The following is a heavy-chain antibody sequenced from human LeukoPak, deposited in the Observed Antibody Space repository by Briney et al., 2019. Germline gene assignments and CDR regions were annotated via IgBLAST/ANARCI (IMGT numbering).Heavy chain of an antibody. CDR1: GGTFSSYA. V-gene: IGHV1-18*01. Sequence: ASVKVSCKASGGTFSSYAISWVRQAPGQGLEWMGWISDYNGNTNYAQKLQGRVTMTTDTSTSTAYMELRSLRSDDTAVYYCAREISYYDILTGYYTRRRFDPWGQGTLVTVSS. D-gene: IGHD3-9*01. CDR3: AREISYYDILTGYYTRRRFDP. J-gene: IGHJ5*02. CDR2: ISDYNGNT.